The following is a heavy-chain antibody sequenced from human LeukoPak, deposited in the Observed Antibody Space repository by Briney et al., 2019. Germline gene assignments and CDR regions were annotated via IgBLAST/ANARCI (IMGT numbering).Heavy chain of an antibody. J-gene: IGHJ4*02. D-gene: IGHD6-19*01. CDR1: GFPFRSYA. Sequence: GGFLRLSCIASGFPFRSYAMYWVCQAPGKGLEWVALISYDGSNKYYADSVKGRFTISRDNSKNTLYLQMNNLRTEDTALYYCARDRKQWLTYYFDYWGQGTLVTVSS. CDR2: ISYDGSNK. V-gene: IGHV3-30-3*01. CDR3: ARDRKQWLTYYFDY.